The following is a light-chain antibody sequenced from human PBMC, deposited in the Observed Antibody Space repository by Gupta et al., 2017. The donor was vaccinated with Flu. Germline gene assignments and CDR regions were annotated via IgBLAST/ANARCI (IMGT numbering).Light chain of an antibody. J-gene: IGKJ5*01. CDR3: QPSYNTPVT. Sequence: DTAITKSPSSMSASVGDRVTITCRASQSLSSYLHWYQQKPGKAPKLLIYDASSLQSGVPSRCSGSGSGTDFTLTISSLQPEDFATYYCQPSYNTPVTFGPGTLLEIK. CDR1: QSLSSY. V-gene: IGKV1-39*01. CDR2: DAS.